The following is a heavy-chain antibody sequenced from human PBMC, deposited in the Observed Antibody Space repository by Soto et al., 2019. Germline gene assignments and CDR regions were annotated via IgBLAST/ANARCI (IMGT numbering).Heavy chain of an antibody. CDR2: IVPLLGTA. CDR3: ARDRGSQNWYFGV. D-gene: IGHD3-10*01. CDR1: GDIFSSYP. J-gene: IGHJ2*01. V-gene: IGHV1-69*01. Sequence: QVQLVQSGAEVKKPGSSVKVSCKASGDIFSSYPFSWVRQAPGQGLEWMGGIVPLLGTADYAQKFQGRFTITADDSTSTVNMELSSLRSDDTAVYYCARDRGSQNWYFGVWGRGTLVSVSS.